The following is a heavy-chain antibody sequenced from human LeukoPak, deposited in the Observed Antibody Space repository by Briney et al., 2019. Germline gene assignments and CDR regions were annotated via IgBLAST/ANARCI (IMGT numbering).Heavy chain of an antibody. J-gene: IGHJ6*02. CDR1: GYTLPELS. V-gene: IGHV1-24*01. D-gene: IGHD6-19*01. Sequence: GASVTVSRKVSGYTLPELSLHWVGPAPGKGLEWMGGFDPEDGETICAQKFQGRVTMTEDTSTDTAYMELSSLRSEDTAVYYCAKSLAVAGYYYGMDVWGQGTTVTVSS. CDR3: AKSLAVAGYYYGMDV. CDR2: FDPEDGET.